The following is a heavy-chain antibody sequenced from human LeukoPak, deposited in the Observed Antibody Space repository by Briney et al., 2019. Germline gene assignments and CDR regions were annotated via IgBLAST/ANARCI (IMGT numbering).Heavy chain of an antibody. D-gene: IGHD3-22*01. CDR3: TRAGYFCFDY. CDR1: GFTFSSYW. Sequence: GGSLRLSCAASGFTFSSYWMHWVRQAPGKGLVWVSRINSDGSTTNYADSVKGRFTISRDNAKNTLYLQLNSLRADDTAVYYCTRAGYFCFDYWGQGTLVTVSS. CDR2: INSDGSTT. J-gene: IGHJ4*02. V-gene: IGHV3-74*01.